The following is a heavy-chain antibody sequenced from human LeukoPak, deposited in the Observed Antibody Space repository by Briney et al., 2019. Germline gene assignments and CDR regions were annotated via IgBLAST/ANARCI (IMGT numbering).Heavy chain of an antibody. J-gene: IGHJ4*02. CDR3: AREMTTVTSALDY. CDR2: INPSGGST. CDR1: GYTFTSYY. Sequence: ASVKVSCKAPGYTFTSYYMHWVRQAPGQGLEWMGIINPSGGSTSYAQKFQGRVTMTRDTSTSTVYMELSSLRSEATAVYYCAREMTTVTSALDYWGQGTLVTVSS. V-gene: IGHV1-46*01. D-gene: IGHD4-17*01.